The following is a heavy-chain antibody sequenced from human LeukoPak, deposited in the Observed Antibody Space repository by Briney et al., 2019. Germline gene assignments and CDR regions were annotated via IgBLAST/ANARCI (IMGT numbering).Heavy chain of an antibody. CDR1: GFTFSSYA. J-gene: IGHJ4*02. CDR3: AKDRVRGVTLFDY. V-gene: IGHV3-23*01. Sequence: GGSLRLSCEASGFTFSSYAMSWVRQAPGKGLEWVSAISSSGGSTYYADSVKGRFTISRDNSKNTVYVQMNSPRAEDTAVYFCAKDRVRGVTLFDYWGQGTLVTVSS. CDR2: ISSSGGST. D-gene: IGHD3-10*01.